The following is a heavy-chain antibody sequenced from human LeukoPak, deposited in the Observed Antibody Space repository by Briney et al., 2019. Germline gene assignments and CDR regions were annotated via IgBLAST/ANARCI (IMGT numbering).Heavy chain of an antibody. CDR1: GGSISGGDYY. D-gene: IGHD3-3*01. CDR2: IYYSGST. J-gene: IGHJ4*02. V-gene: IGHV4-30-4*08. Sequence: PSETLSLTCTVSGGSISGGDYYWSWIRQPPGKGLEWIGYIYYSGSTYYNPSLKSRVTISVDTSKNQFSLKLSSVTAADTAVYYCARDPKPTIFGVASFDYWGQGTLVTVSS. CDR3: ARDPKPTIFGVASFDY.